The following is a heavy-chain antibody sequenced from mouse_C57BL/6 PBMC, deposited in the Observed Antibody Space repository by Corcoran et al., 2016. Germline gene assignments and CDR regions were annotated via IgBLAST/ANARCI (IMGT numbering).Heavy chain of an antibody. J-gene: IGHJ3*01. CDR2: INPNNGGT. CDR3: ARVGTIYYDYDDVFAY. V-gene: IGHV1-26*01. D-gene: IGHD2-4*01. CDR1: GYTFTDYY. Sequence: EVQLQQSGPELVKPGASVKISCKASGYTFTDYYMNWVKQSHGKSLEWIGDINPNNGGTSYNQKFKGKATLTVDKSSSTAYMELRSLTSEDSAVYYCARVGTIYYDYDDVFAYWGQGTLVTVSA.